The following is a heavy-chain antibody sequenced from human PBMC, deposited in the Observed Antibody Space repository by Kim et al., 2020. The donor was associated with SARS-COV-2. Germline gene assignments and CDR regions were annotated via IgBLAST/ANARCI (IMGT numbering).Heavy chain of an antibody. V-gene: IGHV3-9*01. Sequence: GGSLRLSCAASGFTFDDYAMHWVRQAPGKGLEWVSGISWNSGSIGYADSVKGRFTISRDNAKNSLYLQMNSLRAEDTALYYCAKDSPLRRGMDVWGQGTTVTVSS. CDR3: AKDSPLRRGMDV. CDR1: GFTFDDYA. J-gene: IGHJ6*02. CDR2: ISWNSGSI.